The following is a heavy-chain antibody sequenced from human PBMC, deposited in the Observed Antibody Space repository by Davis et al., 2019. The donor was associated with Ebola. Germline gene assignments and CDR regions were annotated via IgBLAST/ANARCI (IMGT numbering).Heavy chain of an antibody. CDR2: IYPGDSDT. CDR1: GYSFTSYW. CDR3: ARQINYFHGMDV. V-gene: IGHV5-51*01. D-gene: IGHD3-16*01. J-gene: IGHJ6*04. Sequence: GESLKISCTGSGYSFTSYWIAWVRQMPGKGLEWMGIIYPGDSDTRSRPSFQGQVTISADKSISTAYLHWSSLKASDTAMYYCARQINYFHGMDVWGKGTTVTVSS.